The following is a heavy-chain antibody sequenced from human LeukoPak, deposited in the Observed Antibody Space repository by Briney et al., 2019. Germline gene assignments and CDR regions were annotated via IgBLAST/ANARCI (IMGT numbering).Heavy chain of an antibody. J-gene: IGHJ3*02. CDR3: ARPFGYCSGGSCNAFDI. V-gene: IGHV5-51*01. Sequence: GESLKISCKGSGYSFTTYWIGWVRQMPGKGLEWMGIIYPGDSDTRYSPSFQGQVTISADKSISTAYLQWSSLKASDTAMYYCARPFGYCSGGSCNAFDIWGQGTMVTVSS. D-gene: IGHD2-15*01. CDR1: GYSFTTYW. CDR2: IYPGDSDT.